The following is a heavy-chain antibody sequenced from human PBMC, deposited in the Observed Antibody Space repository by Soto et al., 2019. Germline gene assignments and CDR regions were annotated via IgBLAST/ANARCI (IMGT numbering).Heavy chain of an antibody. D-gene: IGHD2-2*02. V-gene: IGHV5-51*01. CDR2: IYPGDSDT. CDR1: GYSFTRYW. J-gene: IGHJ4*02. CDR3: ARRSIVVVPAALPIFDY. Sequence: GESLKISCKGSGYSFTRYWIGWVRQMPGKGLEWMGIIYPGDSDTRYSPSFQGQVTISADKSISTAYLQWSSLKASDTAMYYCARRSIVVVPAALPIFDYWGQGTLVTSPQ.